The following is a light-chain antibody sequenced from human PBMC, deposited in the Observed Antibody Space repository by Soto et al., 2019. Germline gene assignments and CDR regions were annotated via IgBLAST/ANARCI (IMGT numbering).Light chain of an antibody. Sequence: EIVMTQSPATLSVSPGERATLSCRASQNVGSNLAWYQQKPGQAPRLLIYAVSARATGVPARFSGSGSGTDFTLTISSLQSEDFAVYYCQQYNNWPPGTFGQGTKLEIK. CDR1: QNVGSN. CDR2: AVS. J-gene: IGKJ2*01. CDR3: QQYNNWPPGT. V-gene: IGKV3-15*01.